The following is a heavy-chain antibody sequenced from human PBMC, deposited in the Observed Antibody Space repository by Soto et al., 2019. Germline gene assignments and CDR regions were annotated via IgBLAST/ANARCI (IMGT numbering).Heavy chain of an antibody. Sequence: GGSLRLSCAASGFTFSYAWMTWVRQAPGKGLEWVGRIKSKTDAGTTDYASPVKGRFSISRDDSKNTLYLQMISLKTEDTAVYYCTTAHSHSWSGWYDSWGQGTLVTVSS. V-gene: IGHV3-15*01. CDR1: GFTFSYAW. D-gene: IGHD6-13*01. CDR2: IKSKTDAGTT. J-gene: IGHJ4*02. CDR3: TTAHSHSWSGWYDS.